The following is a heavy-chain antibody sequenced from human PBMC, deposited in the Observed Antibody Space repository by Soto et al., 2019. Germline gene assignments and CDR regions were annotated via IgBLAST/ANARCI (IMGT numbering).Heavy chain of an antibody. CDR3: ATFDDDSSSWYMAFDI. CDR2: FDPEDGET. CDR1: GYTLTELS. J-gene: IGHJ3*02. D-gene: IGHD6-13*01. V-gene: IGHV1-24*01. Sequence: RASVKVSCKVSGYTLTELSMHWVRQAPGKGLEWMGGFDPEDGETIYAQKFQGRVTMTEDTSTDTAYMELSCLRSEDTAVYYCATFDDDSSSWYMAFDIWGHGTLVT.